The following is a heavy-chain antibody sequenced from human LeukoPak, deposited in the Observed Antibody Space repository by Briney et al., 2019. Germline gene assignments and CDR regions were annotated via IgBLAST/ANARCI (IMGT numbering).Heavy chain of an antibody. CDR1: GGSISSGSYY. CDR3: ARLPYGSGYWLHREGRDV. J-gene: IGHJ6*04. Sequence: SQTLSLTCTVSGGSISSGSYYWSWIRQPAGKGLEWIGRIYTSGSTNYNPSLESRVTISVDTSKKQFSLNLTSVTAADTAVYYCARLPYGSGYWLHREGRDVWGKGTTVTISS. D-gene: IGHD3-10*01. V-gene: IGHV4-61*02. CDR2: IYTSGST.